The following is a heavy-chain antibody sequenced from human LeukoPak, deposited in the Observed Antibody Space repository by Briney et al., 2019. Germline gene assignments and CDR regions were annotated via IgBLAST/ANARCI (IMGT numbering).Heavy chain of an antibody. CDR1: GFTFSSDG. CDR2: ISYDGSNK. Sequence: PGGSLRLSCAASGFTFSSDGMHWVRQAPGKGLEGVAVISYDGSNKYYADSVKGRFTISRDNSKNTLYLQMNSLRAEDTAVYYCAKIRAYYYLDQWGQGTLVTVSS. CDR3: AKIRAYYYLDQ. D-gene: IGHD2/OR15-2a*01. V-gene: IGHV3-30*18. J-gene: IGHJ4*02.